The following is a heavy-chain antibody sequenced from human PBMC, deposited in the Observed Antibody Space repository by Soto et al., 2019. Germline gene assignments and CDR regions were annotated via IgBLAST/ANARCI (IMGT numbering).Heavy chain of an antibody. J-gene: IGHJ4*02. D-gene: IGHD6-19*01. Sequence: VGSLRLSCVASGFTFSSYEMNWVRQAPGKGLEWVSYISYSGSTIHYADSVKGRFTISRDNAKSSLYLQMNSLRAEDTAVYYCARTYGIAVAGNNWGQGTLVTVSS. CDR1: GFTFSSYE. CDR3: ARTYGIAVAGNN. V-gene: IGHV3-48*03. CDR2: ISYSGSTI.